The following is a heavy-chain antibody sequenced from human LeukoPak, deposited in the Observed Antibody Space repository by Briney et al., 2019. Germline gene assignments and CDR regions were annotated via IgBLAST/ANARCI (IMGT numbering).Heavy chain of an antibody. D-gene: IGHD6-13*01. J-gene: IGHJ4*02. CDR3: AKNVGLAGFVCDY. CDR2: IRYDGSNE. CDR1: GFTFSSYG. V-gene: IGHV3-30*02. Sequence: GGSLRLSCAASGFTFSSYGMYWVRQAPGKGLEWVAFIRYDGSNEYYADSVKGRFTISRDNSKNTLYLQMNSLRAEDTAVYYCAKNVGLAGFVCDYWGQGTLVTVSS.